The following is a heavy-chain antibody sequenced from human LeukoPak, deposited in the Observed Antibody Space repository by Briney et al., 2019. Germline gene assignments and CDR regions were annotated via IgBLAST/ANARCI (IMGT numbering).Heavy chain of an antibody. J-gene: IGHJ6*01. CDR1: GFTFDDYA. CDR2: ISWNSGSI. D-gene: IGHD6-13*01. CDR3: AKDIAAADYYYYGMDV. V-gene: IGHV3-9*01. Sequence: GGSLRLSCAASGFTFDDYAMHWVRHAPGKGLEWVSGISWNSGSIGYADSVKGRFTISRDNAKNSLYLQMNSLRAEDTALYYCAKDIAAADYYYYGMDVWGQGTTVTVSS.